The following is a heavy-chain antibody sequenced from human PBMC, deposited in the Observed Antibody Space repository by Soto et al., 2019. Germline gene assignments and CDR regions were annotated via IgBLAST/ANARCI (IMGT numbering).Heavy chain of an antibody. J-gene: IGHJ4*01. V-gene: IGHV3-48*02. CDR2: ISSSSTI. D-gene: IGHD2-21*01. Sequence: EVQLVESGGGLVQPGVSLRLSCAASGFTFSSYSMNWVRQAPGKGLEWVSYISSSSTIYYADSVKGRFTISRDNAKSSLERQMSSLGDEGTAVGDWARCSTCGPACLPPRGQGTVVTVPS. CDR3: ARCSTCGPACLPP. CDR1: GFTFSSYS.